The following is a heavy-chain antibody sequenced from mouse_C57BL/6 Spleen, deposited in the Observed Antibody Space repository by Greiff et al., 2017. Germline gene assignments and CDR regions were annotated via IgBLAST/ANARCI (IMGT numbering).Heavy chain of an antibody. Sequence: EVKLMESGGGLVKPGGSLKLSCAASGFTFSSYTMSWVRQTPEKRLEWVATISGGGGNTYYPDSVKGRFTISRDNAKNTLYLQMSSLRSEDTALYYCARRYDVGNYFDYWGQGTTLTVSS. J-gene: IGHJ2*01. V-gene: IGHV5-9*01. CDR2: ISGGGGNT. CDR3: ARRYDVGNYFDY. D-gene: IGHD2-3*01. CDR1: GFTFSSYT.